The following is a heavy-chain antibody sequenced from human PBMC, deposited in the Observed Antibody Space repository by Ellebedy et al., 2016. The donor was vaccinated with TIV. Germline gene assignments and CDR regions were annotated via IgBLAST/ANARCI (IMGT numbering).Heavy chain of an antibody. CDR2: IGGLDTAT. D-gene: IGHD2-21*01. Sequence: GESLKISXADSGFTFSSYSMNWVRQAPGKGLEWISTIGGLDTATYYADSVKGRFTISRDNSKDTLYLQMNSLRAEDTAVYYCAKARGSSVIDYNYFGMDVWGQGTTVTVSS. CDR3: AKARGSSVIDYNYFGMDV. V-gene: IGHV3-23*01. J-gene: IGHJ6*02. CDR1: GFTFSSYS.